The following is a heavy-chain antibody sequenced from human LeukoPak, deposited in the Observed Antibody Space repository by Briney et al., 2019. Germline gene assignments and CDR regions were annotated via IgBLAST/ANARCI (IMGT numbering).Heavy chain of an antibody. J-gene: IGHJ4*02. CDR1: GYKFTDDY. D-gene: IGHD3-16*01. CDR2: INPDSGFT. V-gene: IGHV1-2*02. CDR3: ALISEAYTSWWKV. Sequence: ASVKVSCKASGYKFTDDYMHWVRQAPGQGLEFMGWINPDSGFTNHAQKFKGRVTMTRDTSISTAYLVVRSLTSDDTAVYYCALISEAYTSWWKVWGQGTLVTVSS.